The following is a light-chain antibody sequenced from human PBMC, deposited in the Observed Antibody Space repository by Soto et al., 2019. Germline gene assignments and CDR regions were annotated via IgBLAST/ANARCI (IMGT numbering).Light chain of an antibody. Sequence: QSALTQPASVSGSPGQSITIVCTGTSSDVGAYKFVSWYRHHPGRAPQVMIYEVTNRPSGVSSRFSGSKSGNTAALTISGLQPEDEGDYYCSSYSSTSTPWVFGGGTKVTVL. CDR3: SSYSSTSTPWV. CDR1: SSDVGAYKF. CDR2: EVT. J-gene: IGLJ3*02. V-gene: IGLV2-14*01.